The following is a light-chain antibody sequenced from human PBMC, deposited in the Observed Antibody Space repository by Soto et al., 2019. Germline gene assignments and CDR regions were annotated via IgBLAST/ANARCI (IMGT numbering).Light chain of an antibody. V-gene: IGLV2-14*01. CDR2: EVR. J-gene: IGLJ2*01. CDR1: ASDIGDNNY. CDR3: CSYTYSSLV. Sequence: QSALTQPASVSGSLGQSITISCTGTASDIGDNNYVSWYQHHPGKAPKLIIFEVRFRPSGVSSRFSGSKSGDTASLTISGLQAEDEADYYCCSYTYSSLVLGGGTKLTVL.